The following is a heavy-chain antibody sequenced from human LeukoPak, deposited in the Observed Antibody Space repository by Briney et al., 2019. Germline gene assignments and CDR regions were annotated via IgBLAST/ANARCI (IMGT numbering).Heavy chain of an antibody. Sequence: ASVKVSCKASGYTFTSYGISWVRQAPGQGLEWMGWISAYNGNTNYAQKLQGRVTMTTDTSTSTAYMELRSLGSDDTAVYYCARLGSGSYYNTLRYWGQGTLVTVSS. V-gene: IGHV1-18*01. D-gene: IGHD3-10*01. CDR2: ISAYNGNT. CDR1: GYTFTSYG. J-gene: IGHJ4*02. CDR3: ARLGSGSYYNTLRY.